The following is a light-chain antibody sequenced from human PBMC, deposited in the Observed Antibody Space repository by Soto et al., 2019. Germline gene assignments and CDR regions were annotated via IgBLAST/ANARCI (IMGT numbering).Light chain of an antibody. V-gene: IGKV3-15*01. CDR2: GAS. CDR1: QSLNTD. J-gene: IGKJ5*01. Sequence: EILMTQCPDSLSVSPGERATLSCRASQSLNTDLAWYQKKPGPAPRLLXYGASTRATGISTRFSGGGSGTGLTLTISGLQSEDSAVYYCQQYKSWPPITFGQGTRLEIK. CDR3: QQYKSWPPIT.